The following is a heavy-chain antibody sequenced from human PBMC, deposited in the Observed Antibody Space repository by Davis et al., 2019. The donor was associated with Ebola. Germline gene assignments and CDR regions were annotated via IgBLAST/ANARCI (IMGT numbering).Heavy chain of an antibody. J-gene: IGHJ5*02. V-gene: IGHV6-1*01. D-gene: IGHD5-12*01. CDR2: PYFNSKYYR. CDR3: TRGWLRGWFDP. CDR1: GDSVSINSAG. Sequence: HSQTLSLTCAISGDSVSINSAGWNWIRQSPSRGLEWLGRPYFNSKYYRDYAVSVRGRITINADPSKNQFSLQLNSVTPEDTAVYYCTRGWLRGWFDPWGQGTLVTVSS.